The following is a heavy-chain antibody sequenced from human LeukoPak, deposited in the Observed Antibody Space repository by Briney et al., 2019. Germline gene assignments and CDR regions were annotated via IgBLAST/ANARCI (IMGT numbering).Heavy chain of an antibody. CDR3: ARGLYSSGWSHWFDP. Sequence: SETLSLTCTVSGGSVSSGSSYWSWIRQPPGTGLEWIGYIYYSGSTNYNPSLKSRVTISVDTSKNQFSLKLSSVTAADTAVYYCARGLYSSGWSHWFDPWGQGTLVTVSS. J-gene: IGHJ5*02. D-gene: IGHD6-19*01. CDR1: GGSVSSGSSY. CDR2: IYYSGST. V-gene: IGHV4-61*01.